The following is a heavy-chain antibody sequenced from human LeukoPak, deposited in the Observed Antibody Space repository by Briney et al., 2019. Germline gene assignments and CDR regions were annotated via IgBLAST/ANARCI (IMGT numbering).Heavy chain of an antibody. CDR3: ARTKLDAGYSSSWTYYFDY. J-gene: IGHJ4*02. D-gene: IGHD6-13*01. CDR2: ISSSSSYI. V-gene: IGHV3-21*01. CDR1: GFTFSNYV. Sequence: PGGSLRLSCAASGFTFSNYVMSWVRQAPGKGLEWVSAISSSSSYIYYADSVKGRFTISRDNAKNSLYLQMYSLRAEDTAVYYCARTKLDAGYSSSWTYYFDYWGQGTLVTVSS.